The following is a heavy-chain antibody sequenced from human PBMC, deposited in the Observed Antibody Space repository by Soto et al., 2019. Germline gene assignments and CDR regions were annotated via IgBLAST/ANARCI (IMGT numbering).Heavy chain of an antibody. Sequence: PGGSLRLSCAASGFTFSSSSMNWVRQAPGKGPEWVSSISSSSSYIYYADSVKGRFTISRDNAKNSLYLQMNSLRAEDTAVYYCARQRSLYYYDSSGYPDYWGQGTLVTVSS. CDR3: ARQRSLYYYDSSGYPDY. CDR2: ISSSSSYI. D-gene: IGHD3-22*01. CDR1: GFTFSSSS. V-gene: IGHV3-21*01. J-gene: IGHJ4*02.